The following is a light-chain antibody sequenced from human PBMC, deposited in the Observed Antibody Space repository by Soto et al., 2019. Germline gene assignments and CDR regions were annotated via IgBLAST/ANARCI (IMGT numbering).Light chain of an antibody. CDR2: GAS. V-gene: IGKV3-20*01. CDR3: QQYGSSPQT. Sequence: PGERATLSCRASQSVRSSYLAWYQQKPGQAPRLLIYGASSRATGIPDRFSGSGSGTDFTLTISRLEPEDFAVYYCQQYGSSPQTFGQGTKLEIK. CDR1: QSVRSSY. J-gene: IGKJ2*01.